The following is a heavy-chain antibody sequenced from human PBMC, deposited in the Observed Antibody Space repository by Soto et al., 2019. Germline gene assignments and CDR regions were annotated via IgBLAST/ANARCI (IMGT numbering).Heavy chain of an antibody. J-gene: IGHJ4*02. D-gene: IGHD5-18*01. CDR2: AHHSGST. CDR3: ARRYGSFFDY. V-gene: IGHV4-4*02. CDR1: GGSMSSSNW. Sequence: ASETLSLTCTVSGGSMSSSNWWDWVRQSPGKGLEWIGEAHHSGSTNYNPSLKSRVTISVDTSKNQFSLKLSSVTAADTAGYYCARRYGSFFDYWGQGTLVTFSS.